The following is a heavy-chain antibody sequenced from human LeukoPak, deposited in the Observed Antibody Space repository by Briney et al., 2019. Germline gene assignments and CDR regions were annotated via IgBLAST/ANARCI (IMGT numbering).Heavy chain of an antibody. V-gene: IGHV3-7*01. CDR3: ARLSLRDGGYYFDY. CDR1: GFTFSSYA. CDR2: IKQDGSEK. J-gene: IGHJ4*02. Sequence: SGGSLRLSCAASGFTFSSYAMHWVRQAPGKGLEWVANIKQDGSEKYYVDSVKGRFTISRDNAKNSLYLQMNSLRAEDTAVYYCARLSLRDGGYYFDYWGQGTLVTVSS. D-gene: IGHD3-16*02.